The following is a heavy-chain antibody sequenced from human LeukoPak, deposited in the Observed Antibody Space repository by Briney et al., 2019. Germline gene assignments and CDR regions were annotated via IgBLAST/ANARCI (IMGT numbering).Heavy chain of an antibody. Sequence: LSLTCAVSGGSISSGGYSWNWIRQPPGKGLEWVSYISSSSSTIYYADSVKGRFTISRDNAKNSLYLQMNSLRAEDTAVYYCARDRPPGGYYMDVWGKGTTVTVSS. CDR1: GGSISSGGYS. J-gene: IGHJ6*03. CDR3: ARDRPPGGYYMDV. D-gene: IGHD3-10*01. V-gene: IGHV3-48*01. CDR2: ISSSSSTI.